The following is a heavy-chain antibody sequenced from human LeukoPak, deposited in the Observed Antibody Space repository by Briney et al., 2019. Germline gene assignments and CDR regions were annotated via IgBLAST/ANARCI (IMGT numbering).Heavy chain of an antibody. J-gene: IGHJ4*02. CDR2: ISSSGDYI. V-gene: IGHV3-21*01. CDR1: GFTFSSYT. Sequence: GGSLRLSCAASGFTFSSYTINWVRQAPGKGLEWVSSISSSGDYIYYADSVKGRFTISRDNAKNSLFLQKNSLRAEDTAVYYCAKEGVGALDYWGQGTLVTVSS. CDR3: AKEGVGALDY. D-gene: IGHD1-26*01.